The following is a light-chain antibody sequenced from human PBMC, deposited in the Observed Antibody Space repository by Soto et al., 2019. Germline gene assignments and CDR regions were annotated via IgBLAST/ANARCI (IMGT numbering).Light chain of an antibody. V-gene: IGKV1-5*03. CDR1: QSLSSR. CDR3: QQFNSYPFT. Sequence: DIQMTQSPSTLSASVGDRVTITCRASQSLSSRLAWYQQRPGKAPKLLIYKTSTLQSGVPSRFSGSGSGTEFTLTISSLQPDDFATYYCQQFNSYPFTFGPGTKVDI. CDR2: KTS. J-gene: IGKJ3*01.